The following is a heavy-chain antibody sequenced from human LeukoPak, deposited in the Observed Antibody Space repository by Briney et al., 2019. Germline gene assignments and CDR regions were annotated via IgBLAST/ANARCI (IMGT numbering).Heavy chain of an antibody. CDR1: GFTFSSYT. CDR2: ISSSRNYI. J-gene: IGHJ4*02. V-gene: IGHV3-21*01. D-gene: IGHD5-24*01. CDR3: ARGQGLQLKSGSDY. Sequence: GGSLRLSCAASGFTFSSYTMNWVRQAPGKGLEWVSSISSSRNYIYYADSVRGGFTISRENAKHSLFLQMNSPRAEDTAVYYCARGQGLQLKSGSDYWGQGTLVTVSS.